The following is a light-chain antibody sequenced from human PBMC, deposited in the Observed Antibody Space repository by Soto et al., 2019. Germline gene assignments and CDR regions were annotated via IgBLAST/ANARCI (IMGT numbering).Light chain of an antibody. J-gene: IGLJ1*01. CDR3: AAWDDSLNARYV. CDR1: SSNIATKS. Sequence: QSVLTQPPSASGTPGQRVTISCSGISSNIATKSVNWYQQLPGTAPKLLIYSNSQRSSGVPDRFSGSKSGTSASLAIRGLQSEDEADYYCAAWDDSLNARYVFGTGTKLTVL. V-gene: IGLV1-44*01. CDR2: SNS.